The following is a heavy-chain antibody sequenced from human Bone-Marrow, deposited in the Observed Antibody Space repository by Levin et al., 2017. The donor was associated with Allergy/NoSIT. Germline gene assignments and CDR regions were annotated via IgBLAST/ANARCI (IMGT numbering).Heavy chain of an antibody. Sequence: PGESLKISCAASGFTFRSFGMNWVRQAPGKGLEWVSHISSSSTYMYYADSVKGRFTISRDNAKNSLYLQMNSLRAEDTAVYYCAKPNHGHTGSYEYYFDHWGQGTLVTVSS. J-gene: IGHJ4*02. D-gene: IGHD1-26*01. CDR3: AKPNHGHTGSYEYYFDH. CDR2: ISSSSTYM. CDR1: GFTFRSFG. V-gene: IGHV3-21*01.